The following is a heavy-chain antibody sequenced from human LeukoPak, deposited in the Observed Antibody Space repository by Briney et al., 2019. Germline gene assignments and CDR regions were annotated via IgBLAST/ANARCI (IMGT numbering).Heavy chain of an antibody. V-gene: IGHV4-59*01. Sequence: SETLSLTCTVSGGFISNYYWSWVRQPPGKGLEWIGYVHYSGSTKYNPSLKSRVTISVDTSKNQFSLKLSSVTAADTAVYYCARGRTGSYFAADYWGQGTLVTVSS. J-gene: IGHJ4*02. CDR1: GGFISNYY. CDR3: ARGRTGSYFAADY. D-gene: IGHD1-26*01. CDR2: VHYSGST.